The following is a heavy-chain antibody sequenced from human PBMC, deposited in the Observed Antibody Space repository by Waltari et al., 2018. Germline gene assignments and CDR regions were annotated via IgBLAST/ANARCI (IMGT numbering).Heavy chain of an antibody. J-gene: IGHJ4*02. CDR1: GFTVSSNY. D-gene: IGHD6-19*01. V-gene: IGHV3-53*01. Sequence: EVQLVESGGGLIQPGGSLRLSCAASGFTVSSNYMSWVRQAPGKGLEWVSVIYSGGSTYYADSVKGRFTISRDNSKNTLYLQMNSLRAEDTAVYYCASSGDQWLAYWYYFDYWGQGTLVTVSS. CDR2: IYSGGST. CDR3: ASSGDQWLAYWYYFDY.